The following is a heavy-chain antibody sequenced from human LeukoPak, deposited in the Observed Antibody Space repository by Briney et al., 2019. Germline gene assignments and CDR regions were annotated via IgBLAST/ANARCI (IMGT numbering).Heavy chain of an antibody. D-gene: IGHD3-10*01. CDR3: AKDVMHYGSGRPYYMDA. CDR1: GFTFNAYG. CDR2: IRYNGNDN. J-gene: IGHJ6*03. V-gene: IGHV3-30*02. Sequence: PGGSLRLSCAASGFTFNAYGMHWVRQAPGKGLEWVTFIRYNGNDNFHSDPVKGRFSVSRDNSKNNLYLQMNNLRPEETAVYYCAKDVMHYGSGRPYYMDAWGKGTTVIISS.